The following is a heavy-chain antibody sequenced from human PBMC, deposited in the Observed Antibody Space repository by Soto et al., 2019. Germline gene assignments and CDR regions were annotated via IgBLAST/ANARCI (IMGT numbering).Heavy chain of an antibody. V-gene: IGHV1-8*01. D-gene: IGHD6-13*01. J-gene: IGHJ5*02. CDR1: GYTFTSYD. CDR2: MNPNSGNT. Sequence: QVQLVQSGAEVKKPGASVKVSCKASGYTFTSYDINWVRQATGQGLEWMGWMNPNSGNTGYAQKVQGRVTMTRNTSVSTAYMELSSLRSEDTAVYYCARVRSAAGTGWFDPWGQGTLVTVSS. CDR3: ARVRSAAGTGWFDP.